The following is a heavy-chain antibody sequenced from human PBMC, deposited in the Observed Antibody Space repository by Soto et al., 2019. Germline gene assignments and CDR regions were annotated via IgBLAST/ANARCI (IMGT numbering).Heavy chain of an antibody. CDR1: GGSISSSHW. CDR3: ARSPSSSWFGGGAFDI. D-gene: IGHD6-13*01. V-gene: IGHV4-4*02. J-gene: IGHJ3*02. CDR2: IFHSGST. Sequence: SETLSLTCAVSGGSISSSHWWTWVRQPPGKGLDWIGEIFHSGSTNYNPSLRSRVTISLDKSRNHFSLTMRSVTAADTAVYYCARSPSSSWFGGGAFDIWGQGTMVTVSS.